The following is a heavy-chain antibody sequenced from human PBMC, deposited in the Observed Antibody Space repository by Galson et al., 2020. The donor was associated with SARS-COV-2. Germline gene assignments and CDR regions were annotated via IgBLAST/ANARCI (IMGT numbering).Heavy chain of an antibody. D-gene: IGHD3-3*01. J-gene: IGHJ6*03. CDR3: ARAKVFDEFLLRFLGDYYYYYMDV. CDR1: GGSISSSSYY. CDR2: IYYSGST. V-gene: IGHV4-39*07. Sequence: SETLSLTCTVSGGSISSSSYYWGWIRQPPGKGLEWIGSIYYSGSTYYNPSLKSRVTISVDTSKNQFSLKLSSVTAADTAVYYCARAKVFDEFLLRFLGDYYYYYMDVWGKGTTVTVSS.